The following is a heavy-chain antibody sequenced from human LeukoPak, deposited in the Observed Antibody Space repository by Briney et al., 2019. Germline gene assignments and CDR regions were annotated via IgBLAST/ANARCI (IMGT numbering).Heavy chain of an antibody. J-gene: IGHJ4*02. Sequence: GRSLRLSCAASGFTFSDYYMSWIRQAPGKGLEWVSYISRSSSYTNYADSVQGRITISRDNAKNSLYLQINNLRAEDTAVYYCARAGLTVTYFDYWGQGTLVSVSS. CDR1: GFTFSDYY. V-gene: IGHV3-11*06. CDR2: ISRSSSYT. D-gene: IGHD4-17*01. CDR3: ARAGLTVTYFDY.